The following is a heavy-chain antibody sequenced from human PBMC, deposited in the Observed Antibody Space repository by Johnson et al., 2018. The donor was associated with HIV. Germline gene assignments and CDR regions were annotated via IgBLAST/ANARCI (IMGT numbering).Heavy chain of an antibody. CDR2: INWNGGTT. Sequence: VQLVESGGGVVRPGGSLRLSCAASGFTFEDHDMSWVRQVPGKGLEWVSGINWNGGTTGYADSVKGRFTISRDNSKNTLYLQMNSLRAEDTAVYYCASYDILTGYYAFDIWGQGTMVTVSS. D-gene: IGHD3-9*01. J-gene: IGHJ3*02. CDR1: GFTFEDHD. V-gene: IGHV3-20*04. CDR3: ASYDILTGYYAFDI.